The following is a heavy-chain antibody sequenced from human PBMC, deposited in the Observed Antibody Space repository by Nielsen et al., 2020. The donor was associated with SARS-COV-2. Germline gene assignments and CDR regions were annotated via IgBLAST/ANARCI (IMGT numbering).Heavy chain of an antibody. D-gene: IGHD3-10*01. CDR2: ISYDGSNK. V-gene: IGHV3-30*18. J-gene: IGHJ3*02. CDR1: GFTFSSYG. Sequence: GGSLRLSCAASGFTFSSYGMHWVRQAPGKGLEWVAIISYDGSNKYYADSVKGRFTISRDNSKNTLYLQMNSLRAEDTAVYYCAKAAFGELSTAFDIWGQGTMVTVSS. CDR3: AKAAFGELSTAFDI.